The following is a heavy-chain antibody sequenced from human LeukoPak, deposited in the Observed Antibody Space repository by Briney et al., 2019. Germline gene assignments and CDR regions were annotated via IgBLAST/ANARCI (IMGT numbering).Heavy chain of an antibody. J-gene: IGHJ3*02. D-gene: IGHD3-9*01. CDR2: IYYSGST. Sequence: SETLSLTCTVSGGSISSGGYYWSWIRQHPGKGLEWIGYIYYSGSTYYNPSLKSRVTISVDTSKNQFSLKLSSVTAADTAVYYCARTRESPLDVLRYFDWPEIDAFDIWGQGTMVTVSS. CDR1: GGSISSGGYY. CDR3: ARTRESPLDVLRYFDWPEIDAFDI. V-gene: IGHV4-31*03.